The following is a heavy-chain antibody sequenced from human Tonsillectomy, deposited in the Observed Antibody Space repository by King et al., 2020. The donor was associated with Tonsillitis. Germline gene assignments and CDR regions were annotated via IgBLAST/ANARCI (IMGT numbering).Heavy chain of an antibody. CDR3: ARVRITIFGVANYWFDP. Sequence: QLQESGPGLVKPSETLSLTCTVSGGSISSYYWSWIRQPPGKGLEWIGYIYYSGSTNYNPSLKSRVTISVDTSKNQFSLKLSSVTAADTAVYYCARVRITIFGVANYWFDPWGQGTLVTVSS. V-gene: IGHV4-59*01. J-gene: IGHJ5*02. CDR1: GGSISSYY. D-gene: IGHD3-3*01. CDR2: IYYSGST.